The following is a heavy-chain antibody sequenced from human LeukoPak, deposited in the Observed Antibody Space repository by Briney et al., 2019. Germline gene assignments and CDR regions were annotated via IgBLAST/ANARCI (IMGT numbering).Heavy chain of an antibody. D-gene: IGHD2-2*02. CDR1: GGSISSAGYY. Sequence: SEALSLTCTVSGGSISSAGYYWSWIRHHPGKGLEYIGYIYYSGTTNYNPSLTSRVTISVDTSNNQFSLKLSSVTAADTAVYYCALVYCSSTGCYIGAFDIWGQGTMVTVSS. CDR2: IYYSGTT. J-gene: IGHJ3*02. CDR3: ALVYCSSTGCYIGAFDI. V-gene: IGHV4-31*03.